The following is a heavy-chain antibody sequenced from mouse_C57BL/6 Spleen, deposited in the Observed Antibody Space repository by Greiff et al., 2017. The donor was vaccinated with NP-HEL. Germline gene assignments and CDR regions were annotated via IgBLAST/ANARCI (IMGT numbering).Heavy chain of an antibody. Sequence: EVKVVESEGGLVQPGSSMKLSCTASGFTFSDYYMAWVRQVPEKGLEWVANINYDGSSTYYLDSLKSRFIISRDNAKNILYLQMSSLKSEDTATYYCARDPYGSPYAMDYWGQGTSVTVSS. V-gene: IGHV5-16*01. CDR2: INYDGSST. CDR3: ARDPYGSPYAMDY. CDR1: GFTFSDYY. J-gene: IGHJ4*01. D-gene: IGHD1-1*01.